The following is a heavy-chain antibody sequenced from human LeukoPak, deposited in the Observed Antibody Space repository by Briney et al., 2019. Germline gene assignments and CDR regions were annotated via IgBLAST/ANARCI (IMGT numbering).Heavy chain of an antibody. D-gene: IGHD2-2*01. Sequence: ASVTVSCKASGYSFTSYGMNWVRQAPGQGLEWMGWINTNTGNPTYAQGFTGRFVFSLDTSVNTAYLQISILKAQDTAVYFCAREGPGASNWFDSWGQGSLVSVSS. CDR3: AREGPGASNWFDS. V-gene: IGHV7-4-1*02. CDR1: GYSFTSYG. J-gene: IGHJ5*01. CDR2: INTNTGNP.